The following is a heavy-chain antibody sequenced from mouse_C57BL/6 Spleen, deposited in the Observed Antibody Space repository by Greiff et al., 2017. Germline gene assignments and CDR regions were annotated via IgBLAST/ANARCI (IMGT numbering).Heavy chain of an antibody. Sequence: EVKVVESGGDLVKPGGSLKLSCAASGFTFSSYGMSWVRQTPDKRLEWVATISSGGSYTYYPDSVKGRFTISRDNAKNTLYLQMSSLKSEDTAMXYCARHERGRELHDAMDYWGQGTSVTVSS. J-gene: IGHJ4*01. CDR1: GFTFSSYG. CDR3: ARHERGRELHDAMDY. V-gene: IGHV5-6*01. CDR2: ISSGGSYT. D-gene: IGHD2-1*01.